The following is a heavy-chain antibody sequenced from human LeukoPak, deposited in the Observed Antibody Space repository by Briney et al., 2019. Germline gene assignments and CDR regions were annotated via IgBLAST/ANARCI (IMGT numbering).Heavy chain of an antibody. CDR1: GGSISSSSYY. CDR2: IYYSGST. J-gene: IGHJ3*02. V-gene: IGHV4-39*07. D-gene: IGHD3-22*01. CDR3: ARETYYYDSSGYKKGAFDI. Sequence: SEALSLTCTVPGGSISSSSYYWGWIRQPPGKGLEWIGSIYYSGSTYYNPSLKSRVTISVDTSKNQFSLKLSSVTAADTAVYYCARETYYYDSSGYKKGAFDIWGQGTMVTVSS.